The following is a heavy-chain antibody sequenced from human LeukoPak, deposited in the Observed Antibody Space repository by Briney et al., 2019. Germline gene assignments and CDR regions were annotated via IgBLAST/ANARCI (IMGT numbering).Heavy chain of an antibody. CDR3: AKDRFEYSSRYYFFDY. CDR2: ISYDGSNK. J-gene: IGHJ4*02. D-gene: IGHD6-13*01. Sequence: GGSLRLSCVASGFTFTGHSMHWVRQAPGKGLEWVAVISYDGSNKYYADSVKGRFTISRDNSKNTLYLQMNSLRAEDTAVYYCAKDRFEYSSRYYFFDYWGQGTLVTVSS. V-gene: IGHV3-30*18. CDR1: GFTFTGHS.